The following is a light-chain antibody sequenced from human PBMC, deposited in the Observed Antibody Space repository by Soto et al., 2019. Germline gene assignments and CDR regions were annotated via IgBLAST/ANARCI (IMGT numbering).Light chain of an antibody. Sequence: QSVLTQPPSASGTPGQRVTISCSGSSSNIGSNYVYWYQQLPGTAPKLLIYSNNQRPSGVPDRFSGSKSGTSASLAISGLRSEDEADYYCAAWDDSLGGVFGTGTKVTVL. V-gene: IGLV1-47*02. CDR1: SSNIGSNY. CDR2: SNN. J-gene: IGLJ1*01. CDR3: AAWDDSLGGV.